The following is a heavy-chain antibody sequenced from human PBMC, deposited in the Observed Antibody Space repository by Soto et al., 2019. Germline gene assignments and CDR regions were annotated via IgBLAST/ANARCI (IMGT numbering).Heavy chain of an antibody. Sequence: QVQVVQSRAEVKKPGASVKVSCKASGYTFTDYDINWVRQASGQGLEYMGWMSPESGNTGYAPQFQGRVTMTRNTSISTAYMELSSLRSEDTAVYYCAVTTGYWGQGTKVTVSS. V-gene: IGHV1-8*01. D-gene: IGHD1-1*01. CDR2: MSPESGNT. J-gene: IGHJ4*02. CDR3: AVTTGY. CDR1: GYTFTDYD.